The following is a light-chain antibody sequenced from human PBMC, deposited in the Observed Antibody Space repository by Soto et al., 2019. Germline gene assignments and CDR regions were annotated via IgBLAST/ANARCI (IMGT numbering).Light chain of an antibody. J-gene: IGLJ2*01. Sequence: QSALSQPASVSGSPGQSITISCTGTSSDVGGYNSVSWYQQYPGKAPKLMIYGVSNRPSGVSNRFSGSKSGNTASLTISGLQAEDEADYYCGSYASGSSLVLFGGGTKLTVL. CDR3: GSYASGSSLVL. CDR2: GVS. CDR1: SSDVGGYNS. V-gene: IGLV2-14*01.